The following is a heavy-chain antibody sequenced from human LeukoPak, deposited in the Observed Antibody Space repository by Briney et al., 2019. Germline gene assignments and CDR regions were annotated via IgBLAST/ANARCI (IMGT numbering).Heavy chain of an antibody. CDR1: GGSISSSSYY. Sequence: SETLSLTCTVSGGSISSSSYYWGWIRQPPGKGLEWIGSIYYSGSTYYNPSLKSRVTISVDTSKNQFSLKLSSVTAADTAVYYCARHGRRILGPGNYYYMDVWGKGTTVTVSS. CDR2: IYYSGST. D-gene: IGHD3-16*01. J-gene: IGHJ6*03. CDR3: ARHGRRILGPGNYYYMDV. V-gene: IGHV4-39*01.